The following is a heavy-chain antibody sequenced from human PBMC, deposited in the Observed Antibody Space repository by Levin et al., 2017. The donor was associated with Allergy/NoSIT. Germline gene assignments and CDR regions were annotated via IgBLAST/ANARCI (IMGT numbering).Heavy chain of an antibody. V-gene: IGHV3-23*01. CDR2: ISGSGGST. CDR1: GFTFSSYA. J-gene: IGHJ4*02. CDR3: AKDLGYYDSSGYGPFDY. Sequence: GESLKISCAASGFTFSSYAMSWVRQAPGKGLEWVSAISGSGGSTYYADSVKGRFTISRDNSKNTLYLQMNSLRAEDTAVYYCAKDLGYYDSSGYGPFDYWGQGTLVTVSS. D-gene: IGHD3-22*01.